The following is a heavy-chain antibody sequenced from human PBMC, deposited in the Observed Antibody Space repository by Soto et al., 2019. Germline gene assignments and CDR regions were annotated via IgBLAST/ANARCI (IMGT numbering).Heavy chain of an antibody. CDR2: IYPGDSDT. D-gene: IGHD3-3*01. CDR1: GYSFTSYW. CDR3: ARLEYDFWRGSNFDY. V-gene: IGHV5-51*01. Sequence: GESLKISCKGSGYSFTSYWIGWVRQMPGKGLEWMGIIYPGDSDTRYSPSFQGQVTISADKSISTAYLQWSSLKASDTAMYYCARLEYDFWRGSNFDYWGQGTLVTVSS. J-gene: IGHJ4*02.